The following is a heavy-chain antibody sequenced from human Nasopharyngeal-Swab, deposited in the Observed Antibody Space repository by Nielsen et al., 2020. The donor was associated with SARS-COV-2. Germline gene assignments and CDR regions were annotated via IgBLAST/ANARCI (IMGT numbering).Heavy chain of an antibody. Sequence: ASVKVSCKASGYTFTSYAMHWVRQAPGQRLEWMGWINAGNGNTKYSQKFQGRVTITRDTSASTAYMELSSLRSEDTAVYYCARGSYSSGWHPTDDAFDIWGQGTMVTVSS. CDR2: INAGNGNT. D-gene: IGHD6-19*01. V-gene: IGHV1-3*01. CDR3: ARGSYSSGWHPTDDAFDI. CDR1: GYTFTSYA. J-gene: IGHJ3*02.